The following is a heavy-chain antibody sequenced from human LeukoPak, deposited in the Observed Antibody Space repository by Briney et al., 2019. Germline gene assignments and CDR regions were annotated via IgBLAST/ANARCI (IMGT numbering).Heavy chain of an antibody. CDR1: GGSISNYY. V-gene: IGHV4-4*07. Sequence: SETLSITCTVSGGSISNYYWNWIRQPAGKGLEWIGRIYTSGSASYNPSLKSRVTMSVDTSKNQFSLKLSSVTAADTAVYYCAREWDSWGQGTLVTVSS. CDR2: IYTSGSA. CDR3: AREWDS. J-gene: IGHJ4*02.